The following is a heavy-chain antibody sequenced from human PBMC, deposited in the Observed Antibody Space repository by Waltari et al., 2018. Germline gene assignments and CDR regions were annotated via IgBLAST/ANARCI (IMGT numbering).Heavy chain of an antibody. CDR2: IYTSGST. V-gene: IGHV4-61*02. Sequence: QVQLQESGPGLVKPSQTLSLTCTVSGGSISSGSYYWSWLRQPAGKGLELIGRIYTSGSTTYHPSLKSCVTISVDTSKNPFSLKLSSVTAAYTAVYYCARAGLGMPDYWGQGTLVTVSS. J-gene: IGHJ4*02. D-gene: IGHD7-27*01. CDR1: GGSISSGSYY. CDR3: ARAGLGMPDY.